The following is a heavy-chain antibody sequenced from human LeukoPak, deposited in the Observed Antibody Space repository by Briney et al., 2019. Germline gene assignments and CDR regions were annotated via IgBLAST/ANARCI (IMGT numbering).Heavy chain of an antibody. D-gene: IGHD5-12*01. Sequence: GGSLRLSCAASGFTVSSNYMSWVRQAPGKGLEWVSVIYSGGSTYYADSVKGRFTISRDDSKNTLYLQMKNLRAEDTAVYYCAKDGAWLRFDDWGQGILVTVSS. J-gene: IGHJ4*02. CDR2: IYSGGST. V-gene: IGHV3-53*01. CDR1: GFTVSSNY. CDR3: AKDGAWLRFDD.